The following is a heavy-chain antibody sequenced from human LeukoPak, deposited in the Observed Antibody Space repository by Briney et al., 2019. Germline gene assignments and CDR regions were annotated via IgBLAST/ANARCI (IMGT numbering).Heavy chain of an antibody. Sequence: GGSLRLSCAASGFTFSSYAMSWVRQAPGKGLEWVSAISGSGGSTYYADSVKGRFTISKDNAKNSLYLQMNSLRAEDTAVYYCASGFRWYTHYWGQGTLVTVSS. CDR1: GFTFSSYA. CDR3: ASGFRWYTHY. V-gene: IGHV3-23*01. CDR2: ISGSGGST. D-gene: IGHD4-23*01. J-gene: IGHJ4*02.